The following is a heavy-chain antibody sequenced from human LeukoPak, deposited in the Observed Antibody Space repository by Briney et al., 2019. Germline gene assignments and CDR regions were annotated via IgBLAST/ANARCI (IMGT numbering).Heavy chain of an antibody. J-gene: IGHJ4*02. Sequence: SETLTLTCAVSGGSISNYFWGWIRQPPGRGLQWIGYMYYSGSTYYNPSLKSRLTISADTSKNQFSLRLSSVTAADTAVYYCVRVDNGGNYFDYWGQGTLVTVSS. V-gene: IGHV4-59*08. CDR1: GGSISNYF. CDR2: MYYSGST. CDR3: VRVDNGGNYFDY. D-gene: IGHD4-23*01.